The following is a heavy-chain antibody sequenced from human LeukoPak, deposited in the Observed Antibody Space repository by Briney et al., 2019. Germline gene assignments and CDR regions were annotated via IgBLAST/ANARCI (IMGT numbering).Heavy chain of an antibody. CDR1: GFIFSSYG. D-gene: IGHD3-3*01. Sequence: PGGSLRLSCVASGFIFSSYGMHWVRQAPGKGLEWVAVIWYDGTNKYYGDSVKGRFTTSRDNSKNTLYLQINSLRVEDTAVYYCARDKIYDFWSGHNFDYWGQGTLVTVSS. V-gene: IGHV3-33*01. CDR2: IWYDGTNK. CDR3: ARDKIYDFWSGHNFDY. J-gene: IGHJ4*02.